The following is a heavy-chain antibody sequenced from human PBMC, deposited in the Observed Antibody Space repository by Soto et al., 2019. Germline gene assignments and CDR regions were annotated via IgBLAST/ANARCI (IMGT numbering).Heavy chain of an antibody. J-gene: IGHJ1*01. CDR3: ARHGSF. Sequence: QLQLQESGPGLVKPSETLSLTCTVSGVSIRGTSYYWGWIRQTPATGLEWIGTIYYSEETFYNPSLKSLVTISIDTSKNHFSLNLTSVTAADTAIYYCARHGSFWGQGALVTVSS. CDR1: GVSIRGTSYY. CDR2: IYYSEET. V-gene: IGHV4-39*01. D-gene: IGHD3-16*02.